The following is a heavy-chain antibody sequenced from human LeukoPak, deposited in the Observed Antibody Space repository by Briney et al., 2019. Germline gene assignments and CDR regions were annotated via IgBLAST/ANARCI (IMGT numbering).Heavy chain of an antibody. J-gene: IGHJ5*02. CDR3: AKDLVTGSLDP. D-gene: IGHD3-10*01. CDR1: GFIFSNYS. CDR2: ISSSGGST. V-gene: IGHV3-23*01. Sequence: GGCLRLSCAASGFIFSNYSMNWVRQAPGKGLEWVSSISSSGGSTYYADSVRGRFTISRDNSKNTLYLQMNSLRAEDTAIYYCAKDLVTGSLDPWGQGTLVTVSS.